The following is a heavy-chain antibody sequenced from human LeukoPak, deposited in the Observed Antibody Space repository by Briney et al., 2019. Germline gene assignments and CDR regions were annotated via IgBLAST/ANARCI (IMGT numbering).Heavy chain of an antibody. CDR3: ARGEMATTDNAFDI. J-gene: IGHJ3*02. Sequence: KPSETLSLTCTVSGDSISSGYYWGWIRQPPGKGLEWIASIYHTGSTDYNPSLKSRVTISVDTSKNHLSLKLSSVTAADTAVYYCARGEMATTDNAFDIWGQGTMVTVSS. V-gene: IGHV4-38-2*02. CDR1: GDSISSGYY. D-gene: IGHD5-24*01. CDR2: IYHTGST.